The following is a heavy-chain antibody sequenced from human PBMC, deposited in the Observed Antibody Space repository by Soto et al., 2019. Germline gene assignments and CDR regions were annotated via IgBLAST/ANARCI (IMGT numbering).Heavy chain of an antibody. D-gene: IGHD6-19*01. J-gene: IGHJ6*02. CDR3: AKDSSGWGYYYYYYGMDV. CDR2: ISYDGSNK. V-gene: IGHV3-30*18. CDR1: GFTFSSYG. Sequence: GGSLRLSCAASGFTFSSYGMHWVRQAPGKGLEWVAVISYDGSNKYYADSVKGRFTISRDNSKNTLYLQMNGLRAEDTAVYYCAKDSSGWGYYYYYYGMDVWGQGTTVTVSS.